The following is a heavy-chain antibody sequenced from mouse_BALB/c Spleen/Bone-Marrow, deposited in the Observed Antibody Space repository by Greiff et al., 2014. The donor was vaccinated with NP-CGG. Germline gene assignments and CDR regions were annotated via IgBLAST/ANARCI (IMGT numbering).Heavy chain of an antibody. J-gene: IGHJ2*01. CDR1: GFTFTDYY. D-gene: IGHD2-3*01. Sequence: VKLMESGGGLVQPGGSLRLSCATSGFTFTDYYMSWVRQPPGKALEWLGFIRNKANGYTTEYSASVKGRFTISRDNSQSILYLQMNTLRAEDSATYYCARDRGLLRFDYWGQGTTLTVSS. CDR2: IRNKANGYTT. CDR3: ARDRGLLRFDY. V-gene: IGHV7-3*02.